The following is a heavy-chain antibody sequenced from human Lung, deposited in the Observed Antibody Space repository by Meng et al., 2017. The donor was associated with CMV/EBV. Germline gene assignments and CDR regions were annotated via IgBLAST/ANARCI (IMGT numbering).Heavy chain of an antibody. CDR2: ISYGGST. D-gene: IGHD3-3*01. CDR1: GASISINTYF. J-gene: IGHJ6*02. CDR3: ARIFPSDYYKYDMDV. V-gene: IGHV4-39*06. Sequence: GSLRLSCTVSGASISINTYFWDWIRQPPGKGLEWIGSISYGGSTYYNSSLKSRVRISLDTSKSQLTLKLSSVTAADTAVYYCARIFPSDYYKYDMDVWGQGTXVTVYS.